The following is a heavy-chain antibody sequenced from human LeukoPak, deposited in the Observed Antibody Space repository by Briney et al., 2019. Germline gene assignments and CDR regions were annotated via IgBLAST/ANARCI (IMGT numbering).Heavy chain of an antibody. V-gene: IGHV3-48*03. CDR2: ISSSDSTI. CDR1: GFTFSSYE. J-gene: IGHJ4*02. Sequence: GGSLRLSCAASGFTFSSYEMNWVRQAPGKGLEWVSYISSSDSTIYYADSVKGRFTISRDNAKNSLDLQMNSLRVEDTGIYYCVKVAKYYYGSETYYFFEHWGQGTPVTASS. D-gene: IGHD3-10*01. CDR3: VKVAKYYYGSETYYFFEH.